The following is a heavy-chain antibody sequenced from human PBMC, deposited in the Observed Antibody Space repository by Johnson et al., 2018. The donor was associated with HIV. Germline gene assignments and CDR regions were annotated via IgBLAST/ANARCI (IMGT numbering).Heavy chain of an antibody. CDR3: ARVVLVRLAVAGPSRDAFDI. CDR1: GFTFSSYA. D-gene: IGHD6-19*01. CDR2: ISYDGSNK. V-gene: IGHV3-30-3*01. J-gene: IGHJ3*02. Sequence: QMLLVESGGGVVQRGGSLRLSCVASGFTFSSYAMHWVRQAPGKGLEWVAVISYDGSNKYYADSVKGRFTISRDNSKNTLYLQMNSLRAEDTAVYYCARVVLVRLAVAGPSRDAFDIWGQGTMVTVSS.